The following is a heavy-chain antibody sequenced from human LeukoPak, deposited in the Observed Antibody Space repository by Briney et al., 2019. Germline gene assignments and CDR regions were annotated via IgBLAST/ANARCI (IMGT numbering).Heavy chain of an antibody. Sequence: PGGSLRLSCAVSGLTFSDAWMTWVRQAPGKGLEWVGRIKSLGAGGTTDYAAPVKGRFTISRDDSKNTVFLQMRSLKTEDTVVYYCTHDSSGYYSLHYWGQGTLVTVAS. J-gene: IGHJ4*02. CDR2: IKSLGAGGTT. CDR1: GLTFSDAW. V-gene: IGHV3-15*01. D-gene: IGHD3-22*01. CDR3: THDSSGYYSLHY.